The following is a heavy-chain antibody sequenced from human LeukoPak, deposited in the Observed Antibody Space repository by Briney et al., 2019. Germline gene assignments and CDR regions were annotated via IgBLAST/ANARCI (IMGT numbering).Heavy chain of an antibody. CDR3: AKDPSLRTTLPL. Sequence: GGSLRLSCAASGFTFINYGMHWVRQAPGKGLEWVTLISHDGSNKFYADSVKGRFTISRDNSKNTLYLQMNSLRPEDTAVYYCAKDPSLRTTLPLWGQGTLVTVSS. J-gene: IGHJ4*02. CDR1: GFTFINYG. V-gene: IGHV3-30*18. CDR2: ISHDGSNK. D-gene: IGHD1-1*01.